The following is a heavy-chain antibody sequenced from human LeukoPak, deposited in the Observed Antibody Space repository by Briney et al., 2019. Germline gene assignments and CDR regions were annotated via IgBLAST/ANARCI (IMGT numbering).Heavy chain of an antibody. J-gene: IGHJ6*01. CDR1: GFTFSSYE. D-gene: IGHD3-10*01. CDR3: ATDNYGSGISYYYGMVV. V-gene: IGHV3-48*03. CDR2: ISSSSSTI. Sequence: PGGSLRLSCAVSGFTFSSYEVNWVRQAPAPGMECASYISSSSSTIYYADSVKGRFTISRDNAKNSLYLQMNSLKAEDTAVYYCATDNYGSGISYYYGMVVRGRGTTVTVSS.